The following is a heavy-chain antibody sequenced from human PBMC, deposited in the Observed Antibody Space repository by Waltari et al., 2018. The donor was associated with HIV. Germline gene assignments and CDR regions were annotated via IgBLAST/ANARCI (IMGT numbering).Heavy chain of an antibody. V-gene: IGHV1-46*01. Sequence: QVDLVQSGAEGKQPGDSVKISCKTCGYTVTAYYMHWVRQAPGHGLEWMSMIFPSGSGTDYAENVRVRLSLTMDTSTGTIFRELSNLRPDDTALYYCARGGLGDLLQFVDEWGQGTLVTVSS. CDR3: ARGGLGDLLQFVDE. D-gene: IGHD1-26*01. J-gene: IGHJ4*02. CDR2: IFPSGSGT. CDR1: GYTVTAYY.